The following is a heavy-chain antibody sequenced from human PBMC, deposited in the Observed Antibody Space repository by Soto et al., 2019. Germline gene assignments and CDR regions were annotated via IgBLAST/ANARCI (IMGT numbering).Heavy chain of an antibody. CDR1: GYSFTDYH. Sequence: ASVKVSCKASGYSFTDYHIHWVRQAPGQGLEWLGRINPKSGGTSTAQKFQGWVTMTTDTSISTASMELTRLTSDDTAIYYCAGGDSTGCSNGVCSFFYNHDMDVWGQGTLVTVSS. CDR2: INPKSGGT. V-gene: IGHV1-2*04. D-gene: IGHD2-8*01. J-gene: IGHJ4*02. CDR3: AGGDSTGCSNGVCSFFYNHDMDV.